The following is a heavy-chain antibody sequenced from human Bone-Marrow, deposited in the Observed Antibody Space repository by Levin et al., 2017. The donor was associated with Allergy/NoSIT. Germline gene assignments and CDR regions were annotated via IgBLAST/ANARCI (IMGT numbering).Heavy chain of an antibody. J-gene: IGHJ4*02. Sequence: GGSLRLSCAASGFSFMDHSLNWVRQAPGKGLEWVSSISGSSSFIYYAESVKGRFTISRDNTRNSLYLQMDSLRAEDTAIYYCVRGICITSSCYRRYFDVWGRGTLVTVSS. CDR2: ISGSSSFI. CDR1: GFSFMDHS. D-gene: IGHD3-10*01. V-gene: IGHV3-21*01. CDR3: VRGICITSSCYRRYFDV.